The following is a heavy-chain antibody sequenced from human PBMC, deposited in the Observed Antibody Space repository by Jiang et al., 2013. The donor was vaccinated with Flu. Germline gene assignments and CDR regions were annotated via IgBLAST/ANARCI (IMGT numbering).Heavy chain of an antibody. J-gene: IGHJ4*02. V-gene: IGHV5-51*01. CDR3: ARRHCSGGSCYSGFDY. CDR2: IYPGDSDT. CDR1: GYSFTNYW. D-gene: IGHD2-15*01. Sequence: SGAEVKKPGESLKISCKGSGYSFTNYWIGWVRQMPGKGLEWMGIIYPGDSDTRYSPSFQGQVTISADKSISTAYLQWSSLKASDTAMYYCARRHCSGGSCYSGFDYWGQGNSGHRLL.